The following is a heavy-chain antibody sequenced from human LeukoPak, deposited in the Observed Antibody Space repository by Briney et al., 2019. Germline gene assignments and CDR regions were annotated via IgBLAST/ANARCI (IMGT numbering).Heavy chain of an antibody. D-gene: IGHD2-15*01. Sequence: SETLSLTCTVSGGSISTYYWTWIRQPPGKGLEWIGYIYYSGSTNYNSSLKSRVTISVDTSKNQFSLKLTSVTAADTAVYYCARAPYSSSYYFDYWGQGTLVTVSS. CDR3: ARAPYSSSYYFDY. V-gene: IGHV4-59*01. CDR2: IYYSGST. CDR1: GGSISTYY. J-gene: IGHJ4*02.